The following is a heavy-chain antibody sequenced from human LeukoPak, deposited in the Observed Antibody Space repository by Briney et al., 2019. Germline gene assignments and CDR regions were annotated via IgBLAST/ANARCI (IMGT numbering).Heavy chain of an antibody. CDR1: GFSVSTNY. CDR3: ARVGDHYHWYLDV. V-gene: IGHV3-53*01. Sequence: PGGSLRLSCEGSGFSVSTNYINWVRQAPGKGQEWVSILYIGGSTYYADSLKGRFTVSRDSSKNTLYLHMNSLRAEDTAVYYCARVGDHYHWYLDVWGRGTLVTASS. CDR2: LYIGGST. J-gene: IGHJ2*01. D-gene: IGHD3-10*01.